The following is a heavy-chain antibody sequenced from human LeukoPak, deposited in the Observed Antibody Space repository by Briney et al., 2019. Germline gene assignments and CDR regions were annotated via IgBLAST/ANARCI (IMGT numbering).Heavy chain of an antibody. D-gene: IGHD5-12*01. CDR1: GGSLRISSYY. V-gene: IGHV4-39*01. Sequence: SETLSLTCTVSGGSLRISSYYWGWIRQPPGTGQEWIGSIYYSGSTYYNPSLKSRVTISVDTSKNQFSLKLSSVTAADTAVYYCASGYDDWFDRWGQGTLVTVSS. CDR2: IYYSGST. J-gene: IGHJ5*02. CDR3: ASGYDDWFDR.